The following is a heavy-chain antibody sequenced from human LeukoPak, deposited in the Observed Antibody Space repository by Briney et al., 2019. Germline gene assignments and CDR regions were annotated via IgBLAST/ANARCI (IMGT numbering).Heavy chain of an antibody. CDR2: INWNGGST. V-gene: IGHV3-20*04. CDR1: GFTFDDYG. Sequence: GGSLRLSCAASGFTFDDYGMSWVRQAPGKGLEWVSGINWNGGSTGYADSVKGRFTISRDNAKNTLYLQMNSLRAEDTAVYYCARDNPDYYDSSGYSNWGQGTLVTVSS. D-gene: IGHD3-22*01. J-gene: IGHJ4*02. CDR3: ARDNPDYYDSSGYSN.